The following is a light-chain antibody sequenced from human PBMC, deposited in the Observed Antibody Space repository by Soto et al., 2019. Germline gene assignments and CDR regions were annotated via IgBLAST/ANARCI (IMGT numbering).Light chain of an antibody. V-gene: IGLV2-14*01. CDR1: SSDVGGYTY. J-gene: IGLJ1*01. CDR2: DVS. Sequence: QSGLTQPASVSGSPGQSITISCAGTSSDVGGYTYVSWYQQHPGKAPKLMIYDVSNRPSGVSNRFSGSKSGNTASLTISGLQAEDEADYYCTSYTSSSTPYVFGGGTKVTVL. CDR3: TSYTSSSTPYV.